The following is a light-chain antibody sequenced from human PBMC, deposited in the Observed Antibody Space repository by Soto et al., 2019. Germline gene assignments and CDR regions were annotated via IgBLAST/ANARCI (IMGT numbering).Light chain of an antibody. V-gene: IGKV3-20*01. CDR2: GAS. CDR3: QQYGSSGT. J-gene: IGKJ1*01. Sequence: EFTQSPGTLSLSPGERATLYCRASQSVSNNYLAWYQQKPGQAPRLLIYGASNRATGIPDRFSGSGSGTDFTLTISRLEPEDFAVYYCQQYGSSGTFGQGTKVDIK. CDR1: QSVSNNY.